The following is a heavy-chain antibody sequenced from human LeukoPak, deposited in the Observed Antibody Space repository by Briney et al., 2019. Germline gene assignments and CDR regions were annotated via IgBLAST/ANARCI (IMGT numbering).Heavy chain of an antibody. J-gene: IGHJ4*02. D-gene: IGHD3-3*01. CDR1: GGSFSGYY. Sequence: SETLSLSCAVYGGSFSGYYWSWIRQPPGKGLEWIGEINHSGSTNYNPSLKSRVTISVDTSKNQFSLKLSSVTAADTAVYYCARLYYDFWSGYREIKYPLPYYFDYWGQGTLVTVSS. CDR2: INHSGST. V-gene: IGHV4-34*01. CDR3: ARLYYDFWSGYREIKYPLPYYFDY.